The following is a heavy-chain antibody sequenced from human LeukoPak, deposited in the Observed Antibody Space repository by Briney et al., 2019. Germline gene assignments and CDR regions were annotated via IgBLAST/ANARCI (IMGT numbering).Heavy chain of an antibody. V-gene: IGHV1-46*01. CDR1: GYTFTGYY. Sequence: ASVKVSCKASGYTFTGYYMHWVRQAPGQGLEWMGIINPSGGSTSYAQKFQGRVTMTRDTSTSTVYMELSSLRSEDTAVYYCARDGRGGPTTVEGVFDIWGQGTMVTVSS. J-gene: IGHJ3*02. D-gene: IGHD2-8*01. CDR2: INPSGGST. CDR3: ARDGRGGPTTVEGVFDI.